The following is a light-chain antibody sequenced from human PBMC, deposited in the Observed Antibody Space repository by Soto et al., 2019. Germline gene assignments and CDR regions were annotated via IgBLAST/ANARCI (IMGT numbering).Light chain of an antibody. CDR1: QSVTGW. V-gene: IGKV1-5*01. Sequence: DLQMTQSPSTLSASAGDRVTISCRASQSVTGWLAWYQQKPGKPPQLLIYDGASLRSGVPTRFRGRGSGTEFTLTITNLQAEDFATYYCQQYKSLSTFGQGTKLEI. CDR2: DGA. CDR3: QQYKSLST. J-gene: IGKJ2*01.